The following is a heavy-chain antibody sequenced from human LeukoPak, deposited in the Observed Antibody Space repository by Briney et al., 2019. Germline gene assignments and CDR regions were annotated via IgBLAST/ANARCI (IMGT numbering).Heavy chain of an antibody. V-gene: IGHV4-4*07. CDR1: GGSISSYY. D-gene: IGHD3-3*01. J-gene: IGHJ4*02. CDR2: IYSSGII. CDR3: ARDTGKSGYPDY. Sequence: PSETLSLTCTVSGGSISSYYWSWIRQPAGKAPEWIGRIYSSGIINYNPSLKSRVTMSLDNSKNQLSLKLSYVPAADTAVYYCARDTGKSGYPDYWGQGTLVTVSS.